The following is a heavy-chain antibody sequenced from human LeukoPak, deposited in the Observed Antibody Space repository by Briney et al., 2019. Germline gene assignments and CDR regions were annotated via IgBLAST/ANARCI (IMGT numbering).Heavy chain of an antibody. CDR1: GFTFSNYW. CDR3: VRDWDHFDFDS. V-gene: IGHV3-74*01. J-gene: IGHJ5*01. Sequence: PGGSLRLSCAASGFTFSNYWMHLVRQAPGKGLVWVSRIKGDGSHTIYADSVKGRFTISRDNAKNTLYLQMKSLRAEDTAVYYCVRDWDHFDFDSWGLGTLVTVSS. CDR2: IKGDGSHT. D-gene: IGHD3-9*01.